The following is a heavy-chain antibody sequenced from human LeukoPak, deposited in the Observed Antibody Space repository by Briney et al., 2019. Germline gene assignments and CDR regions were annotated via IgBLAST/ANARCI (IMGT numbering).Heavy chain of an antibody. J-gene: IGHJ4*02. Sequence: GGSLRLSCAASGFTFSGSAMHWVRQASGKGLEWVGRIRGKANSYATAYAASVKGRFTISRDDSKNTAYLQMNSLKTEDTAVYYCTRHDFTIFGVVIIWGQGTLVTVSS. V-gene: IGHV3-73*01. CDR1: GFTFSGSA. CDR3: TRHDFTIFGVVII. CDR2: IRGKANSYAT. D-gene: IGHD3-3*01.